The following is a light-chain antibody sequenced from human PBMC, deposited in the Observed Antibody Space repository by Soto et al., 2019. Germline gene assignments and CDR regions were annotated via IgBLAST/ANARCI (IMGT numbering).Light chain of an antibody. CDR1: QGISIY. V-gene: IGKV1-27*01. CDR3: QKYNTVLLT. Sequence: DIQMTQSPSSLSASVGDRVTITCRASQGISIYLAWYQQKPGKIPKLLIYGASTLQSGVPSRFSGSGSGTDFTLTISSLQPEDVGAYYCQKYNTVLLTFGGGTKVEIK. J-gene: IGKJ4*01. CDR2: GAS.